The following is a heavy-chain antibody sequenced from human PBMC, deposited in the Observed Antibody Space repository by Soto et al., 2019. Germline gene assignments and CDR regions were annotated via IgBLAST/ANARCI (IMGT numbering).Heavy chain of an antibody. CDR1: GLTISGKKY. Sequence: DVQLVESGGGLIQPGESLRLSCAAFGLTISGKKYVAWVRQAPGKGLEWVSALYDVDGSFYADSVTGRFTTSSDSSKTTVYLQMNDLRPDDTSVYYCATWHEREHAVDVCCQGTTVTIYS. CDR3: ATWHEREHAVDV. V-gene: IGHV3-53*01. D-gene: IGHD1-1*01. J-gene: IGHJ3*01. CDR2: LYDVDGS.